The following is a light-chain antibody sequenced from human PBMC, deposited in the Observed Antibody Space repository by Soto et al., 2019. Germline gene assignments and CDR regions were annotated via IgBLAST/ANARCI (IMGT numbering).Light chain of an antibody. V-gene: IGLV2-14*01. CDR2: EVS. CDR3: SSYTSTGTVV. CDR1: SSDVGGYNY. J-gene: IGLJ7*01. Sequence: QSALTQPASVSGSPGQSITISCTGTSSDVGGYNYVSWYQHHPGKAPKLMLYEVSKRPSGVSNRFSGSKSGDTASLIISGLHAEDEADYYCSSYTSTGTVVFGGGTQLTVL.